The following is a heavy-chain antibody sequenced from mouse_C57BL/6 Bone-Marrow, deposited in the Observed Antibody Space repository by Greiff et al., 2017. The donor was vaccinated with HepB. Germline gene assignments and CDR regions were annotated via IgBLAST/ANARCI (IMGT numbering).Heavy chain of an antibody. CDR3: ARCGYGSSSRYFDV. J-gene: IGHJ1*03. Sequence: EVQLQQSGPGLAKPSQTLSLTCSVTGYSITSDYWNWIRKFPGNKLEYMGYISYSGSTYYNPSHKSRISITLDTSKNQYYLQLNSVTTEATATYSFARCGYGSSSRYFDVWGTGTTVTVSS. CDR2: ISYSGST. D-gene: IGHD1-1*01. CDR1: GYSITSDY. V-gene: IGHV3-8*01.